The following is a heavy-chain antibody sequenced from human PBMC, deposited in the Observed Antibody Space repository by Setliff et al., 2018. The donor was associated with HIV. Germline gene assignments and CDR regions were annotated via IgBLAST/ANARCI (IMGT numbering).Heavy chain of an antibody. V-gene: IGHV1-2*06. J-gene: IGHJ1*01. CDR2: INPNRGGT. CDR3: ARGDTVVVSAAIRFEL. CDR1: GYTFTGYY. D-gene: IGHD2-2*02. Sequence: ASVKVSCKASGYTFTGYYIHWVRQAPGEGLEWMGRINPNRGGTNYAQKFQGRVSVTGDTSISTAYMELRRLRSDDTAIYYCARGDTVVVSAAIRFELWGQGTLVTVSS.